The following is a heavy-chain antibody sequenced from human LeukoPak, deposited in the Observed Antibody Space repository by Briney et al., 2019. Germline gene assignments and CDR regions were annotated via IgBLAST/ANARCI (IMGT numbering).Heavy chain of an antibody. V-gene: IGHV1-69*11. D-gene: IGHD3-22*01. CDR2: IIPVLHRS. CDR1: GDTFSNYA. CDR3: ATDHRFYDSNGHRPDDWYFEY. Sequence: ASVKVSCKASGDTFSNYAINWVRQAPGQGLEWVGRIIPVLHRSNYAEKFEDRVTITTDESKGTAYMELSSLRSEDTAVYYCATDHRFYDSNGHRPDDWYFEYWGQGTLVTVSS. J-gene: IGHJ4*02.